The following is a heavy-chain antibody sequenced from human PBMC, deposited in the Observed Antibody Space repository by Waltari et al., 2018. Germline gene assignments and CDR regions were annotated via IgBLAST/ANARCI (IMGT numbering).Heavy chain of an antibody. CDR1: GFTFSSHW. CDR3: LTQPWYYMDV. CDR2: INTDGRST. Sequence: EVQVVESGGGLVQPGGSLRLSCAASGFTFSSHWMHWVRQAPGKGLVWVSRINTDGRSTTYADSVQGRFTISRDNAKNTLYLQMNSLRAEDTAVYYCLTQPWYYMDVWGKGTTVTISS. D-gene: IGHD5-18*01. J-gene: IGHJ6*03. V-gene: IGHV3-74*01.